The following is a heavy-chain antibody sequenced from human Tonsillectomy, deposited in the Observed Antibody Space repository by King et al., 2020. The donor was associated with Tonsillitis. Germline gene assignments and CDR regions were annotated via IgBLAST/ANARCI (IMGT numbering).Heavy chain of an antibody. CDR2: ISWDGGST. D-gene: IGHD3-22*01. J-gene: IGHJ4*02. V-gene: IGHV3-43D*03. Sequence: QLVQSGGDVVQPGGSLRLSCAASGFTFDDSAMHWVRQAPGKGLERVSLISWDGGSTYYAASVKGRFTISRDNSKNSLYLQMNSLRAEDTAFYYCAKEGDSSYWAGNFDYWGQGTLVTVSS. CDR1: GFTFDDSA. CDR3: AKEGDSSYWAGNFDY.